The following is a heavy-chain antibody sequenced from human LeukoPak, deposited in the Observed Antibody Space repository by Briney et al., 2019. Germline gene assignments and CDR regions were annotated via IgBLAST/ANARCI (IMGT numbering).Heavy chain of an antibody. V-gene: IGHV5-51*01. Sequence: GESLKISCKGSGYSFTSYWIGWVRQMPGKGLEWMGIIYPGDSDTRYSPSFQGQVTISADKSIGTAYLQWSSLKASDTAMYYCARHYYYDSSGYYLDAFDIWGQGTMVTVSS. CDR1: GYSFTSYW. D-gene: IGHD3-22*01. CDR3: ARHYYYDSSGYYLDAFDI. J-gene: IGHJ3*02. CDR2: IYPGDSDT.